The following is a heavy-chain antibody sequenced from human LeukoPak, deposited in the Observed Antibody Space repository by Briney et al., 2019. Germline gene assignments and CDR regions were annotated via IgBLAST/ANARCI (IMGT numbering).Heavy chain of an antibody. D-gene: IGHD3-10*01. CDR2: INHSGST. J-gene: IGHJ4*02. V-gene: IGHV4-34*01. Sequence: SETLSLTCAVYGGSFSGYYWSWIRQPPGKGLEWIGEINHSGSTNYNPSLKSRVTISVDTSKNQCSLKLSSVTAADTAVYFCARMDYGSGSYYPFDYWGQGSLVTVSS. CDR1: GGSFSGYY. CDR3: ARMDYGSGSYYPFDY.